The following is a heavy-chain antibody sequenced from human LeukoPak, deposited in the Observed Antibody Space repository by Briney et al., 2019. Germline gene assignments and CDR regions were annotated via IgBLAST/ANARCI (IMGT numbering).Heavy chain of an antibody. CDR1: GGSISSSY. CDR3: ARRPIGWLRLEFDY. J-gene: IGHJ4*02. D-gene: IGHD5-12*01. Sequence: SETLSLTCTVSGGSISSSYWSWIRQPPGKGLEWLGYIYYTGSTNYNPSLKSRVTMSVDTSKNQFSLRLSSVTAADTAVYYCARRPIGWLRLEFDYWGQGTLVTVSS. CDR2: IYYTGST. V-gene: IGHV4-59*01.